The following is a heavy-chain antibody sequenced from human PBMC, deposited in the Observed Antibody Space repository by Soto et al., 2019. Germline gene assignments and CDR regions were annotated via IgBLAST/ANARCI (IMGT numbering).Heavy chain of an antibody. CDR1: GFTFSSYS. V-gene: IGHV3-21*01. CDR3: ARVITPAGGDVGDLGY. Sequence: GGSLRLSCAASGFTFSSYSMNWVRQAPGKGLEWVSSISSSSSYIYYADSVKGRFTISRDNAKNSLYLQMNSLRAEDTAVYYCARVITPAGGDVGDLGYGGQGTRVTVSS. CDR2: ISSSSSYI. D-gene: IGHD2-21*01. J-gene: IGHJ4*02.